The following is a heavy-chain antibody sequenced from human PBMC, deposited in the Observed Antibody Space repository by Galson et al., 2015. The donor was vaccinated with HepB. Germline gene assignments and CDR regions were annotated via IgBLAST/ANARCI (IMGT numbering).Heavy chain of an antibody. Sequence: SVKVSCKASGYTFTGYYMHWVRQAPGQGLEWMGRINPNSGGTNYAQKFQGRVTMTRDTSISTAYMELSRLRSDDTAVYYCASTLYSSSSNYYYYYMDVWGKGTTVTVSS. CDR1: GYTFTGYY. CDR3: ASTLYSSSSNYYYYYMDV. D-gene: IGHD6-6*01. J-gene: IGHJ6*03. V-gene: IGHV1-2*06. CDR2: INPNSGGT.